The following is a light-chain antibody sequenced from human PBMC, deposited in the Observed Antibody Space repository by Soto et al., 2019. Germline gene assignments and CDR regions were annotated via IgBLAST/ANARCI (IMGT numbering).Light chain of an antibody. CDR2: DVS. CDR1: SSDVGGYNY. V-gene: IGLV2-11*01. J-gene: IGLJ2*01. Sequence: QSALTQPRSVSGSPGQSVNISCTGTSSDVGGYNYVSWYQQHPGKAPKLMIYDVSKRPSGVPDRFSGSKSGNTASLTISGLQAEDEADYYCCSYAGSPYVVFGGGTKLTVL. CDR3: CSYAGSPYVV.